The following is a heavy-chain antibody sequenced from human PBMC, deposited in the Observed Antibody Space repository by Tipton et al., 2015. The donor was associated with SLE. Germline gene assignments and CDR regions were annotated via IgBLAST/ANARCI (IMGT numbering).Heavy chain of an antibody. CDR1: GFTFDEYA. CDR3: ARVRSIAARPLDY. CDR2: IAWNSENI. D-gene: IGHD6-6*01. J-gene: IGHJ4*02. Sequence: SLRLSCAASGFTFDEYAMHWVRQTPGKGLEWVSGIAWNSENIGYADSVQGRFTISRDNAKNSLFLQMNSLSPEDTAVYFCARVRSIAARPLDYWGQGTLVTVSS. V-gene: IGHV3-9*01.